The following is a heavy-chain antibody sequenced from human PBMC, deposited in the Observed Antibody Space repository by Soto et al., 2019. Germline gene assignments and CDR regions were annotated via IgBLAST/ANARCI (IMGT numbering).Heavy chain of an antibody. V-gene: IGHV3-64*01. Sequence: GGSLRLSCAASGFTFSSYAMHWVRQAPGKGLEYVSAISSNGGSTYYANSVKGRFTISRDNSKNTLYLQMGSLRAEDMAVYYFARGEGVVFATCGMALWAQRTTVTVSS. CDR1: GFTFSSYA. J-gene: IGHJ6*02. CDR2: ISSNGGST. CDR3: ARGEGVVFATCGMAL. D-gene: IGHD2-15*01.